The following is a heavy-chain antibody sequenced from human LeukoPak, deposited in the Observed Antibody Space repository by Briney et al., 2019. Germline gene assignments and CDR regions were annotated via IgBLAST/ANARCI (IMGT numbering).Heavy chain of an antibody. CDR2: ISGSGGST. Sequence: GGSLTLSCAPSGFPFNIYAEMGPRRSRGEAGEGVSAISGSGGSTYYADSVKGRFTISRDNSKNTLYLQMNSLRAEDTAVYYWAKGSLPVTPLDYWGQGTLVTVSS. J-gene: IGHJ4*02. CDR3: AKGSLPVTPLDY. CDR1: GFPFNIYA. V-gene: IGHV3-23*01. D-gene: IGHD3-10*01.